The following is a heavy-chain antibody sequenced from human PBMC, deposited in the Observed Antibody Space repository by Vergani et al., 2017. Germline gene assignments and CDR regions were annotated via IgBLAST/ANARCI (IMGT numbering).Heavy chain of an antibody. J-gene: IGHJ6*02. V-gene: IGHV4-61*02. D-gene: IGHD3-10*01. CDR3: ARGGSYYTRYYYYYGMDV. CDR2: IYTSGST. CDR1: GGSISSGSYY. Sequence: QLQLPESGPGLVKPSETLSLTCTVPGGSISSGSYYWSWIRQPAGKGLEWIGRIYTSGSTNYNPSLKSRVTISVDTSKNQFSLKLSSVTAADTAVYYCARGGSYYTRYYYYYGMDVWGQGTTVTVSS.